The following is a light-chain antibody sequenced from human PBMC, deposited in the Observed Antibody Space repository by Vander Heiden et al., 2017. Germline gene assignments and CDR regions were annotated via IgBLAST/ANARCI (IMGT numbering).Light chain of an antibody. CDR1: SSNIGAGYD. Sequence: QSVLTQPPSVSRAPGQRVTISCTGSSSNIGAGYDVHWYQQLPGTAPKLLIYGNSNRTSGVPDRCSGSKSGTSASLATTGLQAEEEADYYCQSYDSSLSGYVFGTGTKVTVL. J-gene: IGLJ1*01. CDR2: GNS. CDR3: QSYDSSLSGYV. V-gene: IGLV1-40*01.